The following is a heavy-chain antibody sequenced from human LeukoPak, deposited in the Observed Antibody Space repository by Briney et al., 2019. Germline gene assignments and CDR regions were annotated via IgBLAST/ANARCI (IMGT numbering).Heavy chain of an antibody. Sequence: SEALSLTCTVSGYSISSGYYWGWIRQPPGKGLEWIGNIYYGENTYYNPSLKSRVTISIDTSKNQFYLKLSSLTAADTAVYYCARRDDSSGYHKIFDYWGPGTLVTVSS. J-gene: IGHJ4*02. D-gene: IGHD3-22*01. CDR2: IYYGENT. CDR1: GYSISSGYY. CDR3: ARRDDSSGYHKIFDY. V-gene: IGHV4-38-2*02.